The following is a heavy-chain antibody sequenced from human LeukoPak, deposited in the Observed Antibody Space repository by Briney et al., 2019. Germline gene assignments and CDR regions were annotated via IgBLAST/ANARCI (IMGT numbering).Heavy chain of an antibody. D-gene: IGHD6-19*01. CDR2: IRYDGSNK. Sequence: GGSLRLSCAASGFTFSSYGMHWVRQAPGKGLEWVAFIRYDGSNKYYADSVKGRFTISRDNAKNSLYLQMNSLRAEDTAVYYCARDRVAGGGWYVGDVWGQGTTVTVSS. CDR3: ARDRVAGGGWYVGDV. J-gene: IGHJ6*02. V-gene: IGHV3-30*02. CDR1: GFTFSSYG.